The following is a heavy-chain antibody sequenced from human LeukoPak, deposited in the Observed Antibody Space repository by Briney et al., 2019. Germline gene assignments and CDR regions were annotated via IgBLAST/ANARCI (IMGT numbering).Heavy chain of an antibody. J-gene: IGHJ4*02. Sequence: PGGSLSLSCAASGFTFRNYGMHCVRQAPGKGLEWGALIWYDGSNKYYADSVKGRFTISRDNSNNTLYLQISSLRPEDTAMYYCAKGPAVLAADFDYWGQGTLITVSS. D-gene: IGHD6-13*01. CDR1: GFTFRNYG. CDR3: AKGPAVLAADFDY. CDR2: IWYDGSNK. V-gene: IGHV3-33*06.